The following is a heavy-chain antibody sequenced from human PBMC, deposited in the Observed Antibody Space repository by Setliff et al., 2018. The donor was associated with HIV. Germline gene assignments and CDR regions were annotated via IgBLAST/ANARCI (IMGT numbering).Heavy chain of an antibody. V-gene: IGHV1-3*01. CDR3: ARDIGTVWHNWFDP. CDR2: INVGNGNT. CDR1: GYTFTSYA. D-gene: IGHD3-16*02. J-gene: IGHJ5*02. Sequence: ASVKVSCKASGYTFTSYALHWVRQAPGQRLEWMGWINVGNGNTKYSQKFQVRVTITRDTSATTVYMALHSLRSEDTAVYYCARDIGTVWHNWFDPWGQGTLVTVSS.